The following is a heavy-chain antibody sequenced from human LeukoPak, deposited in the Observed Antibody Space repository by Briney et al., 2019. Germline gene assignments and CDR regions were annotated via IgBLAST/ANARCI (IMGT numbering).Heavy chain of an antibody. CDR1: GGSISTYY. CDR3: ARGGSKAAGGTPYYYRGV. J-gene: IGHJ6*03. D-gene: IGHD6-13*01. V-gene: IGHV4-59*01. Sequence: SGILSLTCTVSGGSISTYYWSWIRQPPGKGLEWIGYIYYSGSTNYNPSLKSRVTISVGTSKNQFSLKLGSVTAADTAVYYCARGGSKAAGGTPYYYRGVGGKGPTVTFSS. CDR2: IYYSGST.